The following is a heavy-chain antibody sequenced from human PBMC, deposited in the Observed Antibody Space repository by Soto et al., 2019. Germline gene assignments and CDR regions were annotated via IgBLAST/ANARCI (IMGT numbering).Heavy chain of an antibody. V-gene: IGHV1-18*01. J-gene: IGHJ6*02. D-gene: IGHD2-2*01. CDR2: ISAYNGNT. Sequence: ASVKVSCKASGYTFTSYGISWVRQAPGQGLEWMGWISAYNGNTNYAQKLQGRVTMTTDTSTSTAYMELRSLRSDDTAVYYCARDRIVLVPAAISYYYYGMDVWGQGTTVTVSS. CDR1: GYTFTSYG. CDR3: ARDRIVLVPAAISYYYYGMDV.